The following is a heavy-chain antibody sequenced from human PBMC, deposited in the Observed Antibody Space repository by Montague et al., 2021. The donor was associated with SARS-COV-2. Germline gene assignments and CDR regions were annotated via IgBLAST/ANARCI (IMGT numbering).Heavy chain of an antibody. CDR3: ARAGITIFGVVTNFDY. CDR2: IYYSGST. V-gene: IGHV4-31*03. CDR1: GGPISGGGYY. D-gene: IGHD3-3*01. Sequence: TLSLICTVSGGPISGGGYYWSWIRQHPGKGLEWIGYIYYSGSTYYNPSLKSRVTISVDTSKNQFSLKLSSVTAADTAVYYCARAGITIFGVVTNFDYWGQGTLVTVSS. J-gene: IGHJ4*02.